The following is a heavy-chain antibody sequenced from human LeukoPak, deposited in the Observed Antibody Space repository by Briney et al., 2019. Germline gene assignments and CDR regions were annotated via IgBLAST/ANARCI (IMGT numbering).Heavy chain of an antibody. CDR3: ARAMRRWEPKLRQPEGAFDI. CDR1: GGTFSSYA. CDR2: IIPIFGTA. J-gene: IGHJ3*02. V-gene: IGHV1-69*13. Sequence: GASVKVSCKASGGTFSSYAISWVRQAPGQGLEWMGGIIPIFGTANYAQKFQGRVTITADESTSTAYMELSSLRSEDTAVYYCARAMRRWEPKLRQPEGAFDIWGQGTMVTVSS. D-gene: IGHD1-26*01.